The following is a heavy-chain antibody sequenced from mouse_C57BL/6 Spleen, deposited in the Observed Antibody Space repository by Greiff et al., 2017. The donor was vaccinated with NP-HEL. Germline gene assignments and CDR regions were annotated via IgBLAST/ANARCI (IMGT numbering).Heavy chain of an antibody. CDR1: GYTFTSYG. D-gene: IGHD2-2*01. J-gene: IGHJ2*01. V-gene: IGHV1-81*01. CDR3: ARRDYGYDGVDY. CDR2: IYPRSGNT. Sequence: QVQLQQSGAELARPGASVKLSCKASGYTFTSYGISWVKQRTGQGLEWIGEIYPRSGNTYYNEKFKGKATLTADKSSSTAYMELRSLTSEDSAVYFCARRDYGYDGVDYWGQGTTLTVSS.